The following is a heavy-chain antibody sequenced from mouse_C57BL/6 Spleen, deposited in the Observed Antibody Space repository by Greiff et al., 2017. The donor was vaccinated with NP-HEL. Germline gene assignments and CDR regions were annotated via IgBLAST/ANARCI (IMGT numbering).Heavy chain of an antibody. Sequence: VQGVESGPGLVAPSQSLSITCTVSGFSLTSYGVHWVRQPPGKGLEWLVVIWSDGSTTYNSALKSRLSISKDNSKSQVFLKMNSLQTDDTAMYYCARHQDYDYDEGGAMDYWGQGTSVTVSS. J-gene: IGHJ4*01. CDR2: IWSDGST. D-gene: IGHD2-4*01. V-gene: IGHV2-6-1*01. CDR3: ARHQDYDYDEGGAMDY. CDR1: GFSLTSYG.